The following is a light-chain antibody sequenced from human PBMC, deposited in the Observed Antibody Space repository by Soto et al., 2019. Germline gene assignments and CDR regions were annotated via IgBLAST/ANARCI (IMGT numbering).Light chain of an antibody. J-gene: IGLJ1*01. CDR1: SGHSSYA. V-gene: IGLV4-69*01. CDR3: QTWGTGPFV. Sequence: QLVLTQSPSASASLGASVKLTSTLSSGHSSYAIAWHQQQPEKGPRYLMKLNSDGSHSKGDGIPDRFSGSSSGAERYLTISSLQSEDEADYYCQTWGTGPFVFGTGTKLTVL. CDR2: LNSDGSH.